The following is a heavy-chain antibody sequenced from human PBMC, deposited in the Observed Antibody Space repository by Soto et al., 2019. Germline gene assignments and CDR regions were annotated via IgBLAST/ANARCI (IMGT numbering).Heavy chain of an antibody. CDR3: TTWYYYDSSGYSYPDY. Sequence: PGGSLRLSCAASGFTFSNAWMSWVRQAPGKGLEWVGRIKSKTDGGTTDYAAPVKGRFTISRDDSKNTLYLQMNSLETEDTAVYYCTTWYYYDSSGYSYPDYWGQGTLVTVSS. CDR2: IKSKTDGGTT. V-gene: IGHV3-15*01. CDR1: GFTFSNAW. D-gene: IGHD3-22*01. J-gene: IGHJ4*02.